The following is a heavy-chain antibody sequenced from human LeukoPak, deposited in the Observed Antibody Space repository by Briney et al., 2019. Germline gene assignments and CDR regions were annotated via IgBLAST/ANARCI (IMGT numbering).Heavy chain of an antibody. D-gene: IGHD3-22*01. CDR3: ARHYDSSAIDY. Sequence: ASVKVSCKASGYTFTGYYMHWVRQAPGQGLEWMGWTNPNSGGTNYAQKFQGRVTMTRDTSISTAYMELNRLRSDDTAVYYCARHYDSSAIDYWGQGTLVTVSS. CDR2: TNPNSGGT. CDR1: GYTFTGYY. V-gene: IGHV1-2*02. J-gene: IGHJ4*02.